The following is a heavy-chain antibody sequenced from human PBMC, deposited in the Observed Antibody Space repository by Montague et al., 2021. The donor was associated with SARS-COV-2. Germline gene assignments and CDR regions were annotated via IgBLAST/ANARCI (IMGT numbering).Heavy chain of an antibody. V-gene: IGHV3-30*04. CDR1: GFTFSNYA. D-gene: IGHD4/OR15-4a*01. CDR3: ARDRLPPDYGDACDR. CDR2: ITYDGIGI. J-gene: IGHJ3*01. Sequence: SLRLSCSASGFTFSNYAFHWVRQAPGKGLEWLSIITYDGIGIFYADSVKGRFTISRDNSKNILYLRMNSLTPEDTAVYYCARDRLPPDYGDACDRWGQGTLVTVSS.